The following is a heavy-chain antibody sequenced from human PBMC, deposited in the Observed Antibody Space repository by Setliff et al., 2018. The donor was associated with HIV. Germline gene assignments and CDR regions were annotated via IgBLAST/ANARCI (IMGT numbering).Heavy chain of an antibody. Sequence: SETLSLTCTASGYSVNSDYYWGWIRQSPERGLEWIGSIYRSGSTYYNPSLKTRVGLSVDVSTDHFSLHLTSVTAADTAVYYCARIPISGATFFFDYWGQGALVTVSS. CDR1: GYSVNSDYY. J-gene: IGHJ4*02. CDR3: ARIPISGATFFFDY. CDR2: IYRSGST. D-gene: IGHD1-26*01. V-gene: IGHV4-38-2*02.